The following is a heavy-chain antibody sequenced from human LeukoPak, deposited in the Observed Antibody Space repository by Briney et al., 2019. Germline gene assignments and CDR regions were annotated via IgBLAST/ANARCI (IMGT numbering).Heavy chain of an antibody. CDR3: ARAGDKGTANWYFDL. V-gene: IGHV3-48*03. D-gene: IGHD2-21*01. CDR1: GFSFARPE. CDR2: SSM. J-gene: IGHJ2*01. Sequence: AGGSLRLSCAAAGFSFARPEMNWVRQAPGKGLEWISSSSMYYADSVKGRFTISRENAKQTLHLQMNSLRPEDTAVYYCARAGDKGTANWYFDLWGRGTLVTVSS.